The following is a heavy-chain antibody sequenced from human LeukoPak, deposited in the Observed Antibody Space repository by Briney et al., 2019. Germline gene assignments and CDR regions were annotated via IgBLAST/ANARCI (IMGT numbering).Heavy chain of an antibody. D-gene: IGHD6-19*01. CDR2: IYYSGST. J-gene: IGHJ4*02. CDR3: ARGGGQKYTSGWSDFDY. Sequence: SETLSLTCTVSGGSISSYYWSWIRQPPGKGLEWIGYIYYSGSTNYNPSLKSRVTISVDTSKSQFSLKLSSVTAADTAVYYCARGGGQKYTSGWSDFDYWGQGTLVAVSS. V-gene: IGHV4-59*01. CDR1: GGSISSYY.